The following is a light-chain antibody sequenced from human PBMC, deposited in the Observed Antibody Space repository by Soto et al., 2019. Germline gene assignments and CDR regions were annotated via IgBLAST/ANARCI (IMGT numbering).Light chain of an antibody. CDR2: GAS. Sequence: EIVMTQSPGTLSVSPGERATLSCRASQSVSSNLAWYQQKPGQGPRLLIYGASTRATGIPARFSGSGSGTEFTLTINRLQSEDFAVYYCQQYKNWPQFTFGPGTKVDIK. V-gene: IGKV3-15*01. J-gene: IGKJ3*01. CDR3: QQYKNWPQFT. CDR1: QSVSSN.